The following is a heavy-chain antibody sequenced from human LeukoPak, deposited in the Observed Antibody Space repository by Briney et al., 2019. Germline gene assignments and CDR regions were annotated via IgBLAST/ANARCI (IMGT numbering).Heavy chain of an antibody. CDR1: GFTFGSYA. V-gene: IGHV3-30-3*01. Sequence: GRSLRLSCAASGFTFGSYAMHWVRQAPGKGLEWVAVISYDGSNKYYADSVKGRFTISRDNSKNTLYLQMNSLRAEDTAVYYCARNRWDSSGYPAQLPDGYWGQRTLVTVSS. CDR3: ARNRWDSSGYPAQLPDGY. J-gene: IGHJ4*02. D-gene: IGHD3-22*01. CDR2: ISYDGSNK.